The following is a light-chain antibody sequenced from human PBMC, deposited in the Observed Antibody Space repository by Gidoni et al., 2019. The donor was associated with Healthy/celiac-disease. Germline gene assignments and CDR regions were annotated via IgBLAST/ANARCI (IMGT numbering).Light chain of an antibody. CDR1: QSVSSY. CDR2: AAS. J-gene: IGKJ4*01. V-gene: IGKV3-11*01. CDR3: QQRSNWPLP. Sequence: EIVLTQSPATLSLSPGERATLSCRASQSVSSYLAWYQQKPGQAPRLLIYAASNRATGIPARFSGSGSGTDFTLTLSSLEPEDFAVYYCQQRSNWPLPFGGGTKVEIK.